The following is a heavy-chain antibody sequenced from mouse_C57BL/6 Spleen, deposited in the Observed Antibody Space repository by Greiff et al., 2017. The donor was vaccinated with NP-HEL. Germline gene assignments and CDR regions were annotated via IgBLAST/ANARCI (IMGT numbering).Heavy chain of an antibody. V-gene: IGHV1-85*01. CDR2: IYPRDGST. D-gene: IGHD1-1*01. J-gene: IGHJ3*01. Sequence: QVQLQQSGPELVKPGASVKLSCKASGYTFTSYDINWVKQRPGQGLEWIGWIYPRDGSTKYNEKFKGKVTLTVDTSSSTEYMELHRLTSEDSAVYFCARWDYGSSYVAWFAYWGQGTLVTVSA. CDR3: ARWDYGSSYVAWFAY. CDR1: GYTFTSYD.